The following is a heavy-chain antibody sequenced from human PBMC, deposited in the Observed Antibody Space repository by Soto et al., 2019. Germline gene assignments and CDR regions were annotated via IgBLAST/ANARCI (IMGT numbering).Heavy chain of an antibody. CDR2: ISTNGGST. D-gene: IGHD3-22*01. J-gene: IGHJ4*02. V-gene: IGHV3-64D*06. CDR3: VKGDYYYYSSGYYPFDY. Sequence: PGGSLRLSCSASGCTFSSYAMHWVRQAPGKGLEYVSSISTNGGSTHYADSVKGRFTISRDNSKNTQYLQMSSLRADDTAVYYCVKGDYYYYSSGYYPFDYWGQGTLVTVSS. CDR1: GCTFSSYA.